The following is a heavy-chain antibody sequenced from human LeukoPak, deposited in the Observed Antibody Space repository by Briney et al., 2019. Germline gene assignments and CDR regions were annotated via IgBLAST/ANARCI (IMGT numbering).Heavy chain of an antibody. V-gene: IGHV4-34*01. Sequence: PSETLSLTCAAYGGSFSGYSWSWIRHSPGKGLEWIGEINHSGRTNYNPSLKSRVTISVDTSKNQISLRLSSVTAADTALYYCASRLDTYYDFWSGYYWGQGTLVTVSS. D-gene: IGHD3-3*01. CDR3: ASRLDTYYDFWSGYY. J-gene: IGHJ4*02. CDR1: GGSFSGYS. CDR2: INHSGRT.